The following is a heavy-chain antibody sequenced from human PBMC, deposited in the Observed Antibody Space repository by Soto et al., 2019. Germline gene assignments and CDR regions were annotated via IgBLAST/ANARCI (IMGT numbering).Heavy chain of an antibody. CDR3: ARGVLP. D-gene: IGHD3-16*01. CDR1: GGSISSGGYY. J-gene: IGHJ5*02. Sequence: QVQLQESGPGLVKPSQTLSLTCTVSGGSISSGGYYWSWIRQHPGKGLEWIGSICYSGSTYYNPSFQSRVTISVAASKNQFSLTLSSVTAADTAVYYCARGVLPCCQEALGTGSS. V-gene: IGHV4-31*03. CDR2: ICYSGST.